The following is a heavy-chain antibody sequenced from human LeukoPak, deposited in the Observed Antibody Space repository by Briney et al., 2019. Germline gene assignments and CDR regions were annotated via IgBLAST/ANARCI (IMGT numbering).Heavy chain of an antibody. CDR1: GYTFSDYY. D-gene: IGHD3-22*01. Sequence: PGASVKVSYKASGYTFSDYYLHWVRQAPGLGLEWMGWINPKSGGTKYAQKFQGRVTMTRDTSISTAYMELTRLTSDDSATYYCARGALYYYDSSGFGNWFDSWGQGTLVTVSS. V-gene: IGHV1-2*02. CDR2: INPKSGGT. CDR3: ARGALYYYDSSGFGNWFDS. J-gene: IGHJ5*01.